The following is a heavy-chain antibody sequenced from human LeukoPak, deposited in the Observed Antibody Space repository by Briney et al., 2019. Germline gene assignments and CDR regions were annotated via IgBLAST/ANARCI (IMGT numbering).Heavy chain of an antibody. CDR1: GFTFSSYS. J-gene: IGHJ3*02. CDR2: ISSSSSYI. CDR3: ARDWAIRPDSFDAFDI. D-gene: IGHD2-21*01. V-gene: IGHV3-21*01. Sequence: GGSLRLSCAASGFTFSSYSMNWVRQAPGKGLEWVSSISSSSSYIYYADSVKGRFTISRDNAKNSLYLQMKSLRAEDTAVYYCARDWAIRPDSFDAFDIWGQGTMVTVCS.